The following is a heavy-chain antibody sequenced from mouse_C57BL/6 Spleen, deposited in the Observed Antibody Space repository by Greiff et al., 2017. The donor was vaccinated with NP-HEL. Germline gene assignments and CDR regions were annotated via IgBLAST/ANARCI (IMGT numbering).Heavy chain of an antibody. CDR2: INYDGSST. J-gene: IGHJ2*01. CDR3: ARIYGYLYYFDY. Sequence: EVKLVESEGGLVQPGSSMKLSCTASGFTFSDYYMAWVRQVPEKGLEWVANINYDGSSTYYLDSLKSRFIISRDNAKNILYLQMSSLKSEDTATYYCARIYGYLYYFDYWGQGTTLTVSS. CDR1: GFTFSDYY. V-gene: IGHV5-16*01. D-gene: IGHD2-2*01.